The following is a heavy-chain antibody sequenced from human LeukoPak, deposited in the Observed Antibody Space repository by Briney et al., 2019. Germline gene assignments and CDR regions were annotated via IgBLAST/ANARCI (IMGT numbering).Heavy chain of an antibody. CDR3: ASDYYGSANDAFDI. CDR1: GYTFTGYY. J-gene: IGHJ3*02. V-gene: IGHV1-2*02. D-gene: IGHD3-10*01. CDR2: INPNSRGT. Sequence: ASVKVSCKASGYTFTGYYMHWVRQAPGQGLEWMGWINPNSRGTNYAQKFQGRVTMTRDTSISTAYMELSRLRSDDTAVYYCASDYYGSANDAFDIWGQGTMVTVSS.